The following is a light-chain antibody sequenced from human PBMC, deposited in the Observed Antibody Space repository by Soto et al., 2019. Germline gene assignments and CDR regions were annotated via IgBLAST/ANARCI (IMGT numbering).Light chain of an antibody. CDR1: SSDVGDYNY. Sequence: QSVLTQPPSASGSPGQSVTISCTGTSSDVGDYNYVSWYQHHPGKAPKLMIYEVSKRPSGVPDRFSGSKSGNTASLIVSGLQADDEADYYCSSYGGSNNFVFGGGTKVTVL. CDR3: SSYGGSNNFV. V-gene: IGLV2-8*01. CDR2: EVS. J-gene: IGLJ2*01.